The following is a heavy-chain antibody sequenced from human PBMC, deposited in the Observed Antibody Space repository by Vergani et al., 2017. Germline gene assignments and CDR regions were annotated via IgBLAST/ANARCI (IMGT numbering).Heavy chain of an antibody. CDR3: ARDRSYSGSSLDAFDI. CDR2: IWYDGSNK. Sequence: QVQLVESGGGVVQPGRSLRLSCAASGFTFSSYGMHWGRQAPGKGLEWVAVIWYDGSNKYYADSVKGRFTISRDNSKNTLYLQMNSLRAEDTAVYYCARDRSYSGSSLDAFDIWGQGTMVTVSS. CDR1: GFTFSSYG. J-gene: IGHJ3*02. V-gene: IGHV3-33*01. D-gene: IGHD1-26*01.